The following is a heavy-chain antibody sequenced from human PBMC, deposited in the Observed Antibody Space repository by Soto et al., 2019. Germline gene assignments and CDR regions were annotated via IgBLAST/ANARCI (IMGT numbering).Heavy chain of an antibody. CDR3: ARPGGYGSGSYYRPRDY. J-gene: IGHJ4*02. V-gene: IGHV3-21*01. D-gene: IGHD3-10*01. CDR1: GFTFSSCS. CDR2: ISSSSSYI. Sequence: GGSLRLSCAASGFTFSSCSMNWVRQAPGKGLEWVSSISSSSSYIYYADSVKGRFTISRDNAKNSLYLQMNSLRAEDTAVYYCARPGGYGSGSYYRPRDYWGQGTLVTVSS.